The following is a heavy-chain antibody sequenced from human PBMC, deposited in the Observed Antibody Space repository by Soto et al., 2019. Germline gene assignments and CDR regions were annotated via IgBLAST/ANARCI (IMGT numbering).Heavy chain of an antibody. CDR3: AREGESYDSCGYYDY. CDR1: GGSISSGGYY. Sequence: SETLSLTCSVSGGSISSGGYYWSWIRQHPGKGLEWIGYIYYSGSTYYNPSLKSRVTISVDTSKNQFSLKLSSVTAADTAVYYCAREGESYDSCGYYDYWGQGTLVTVSS. CDR2: IYYSGST. J-gene: IGHJ4*02. D-gene: IGHD3-22*01. V-gene: IGHV4-31*03.